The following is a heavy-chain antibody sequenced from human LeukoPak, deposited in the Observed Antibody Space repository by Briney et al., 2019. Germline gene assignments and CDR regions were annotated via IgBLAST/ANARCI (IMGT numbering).Heavy chain of an antibody. CDR1: GFTFSSYA. J-gene: IGHJ4*02. CDR2: ISVSGGTT. CDR3: ARRSPNYYFDY. Sequence: GGSLRLSCAASGFTFSSYAMSWVRQAPGKGLEWVSAISVSGGTTYYADSVKGRFTVSRDNSKNTLYLQMNSLRAEDTAVYYCARRSPNYYFDYWGQGTPVTVSS. V-gene: IGHV3-23*01.